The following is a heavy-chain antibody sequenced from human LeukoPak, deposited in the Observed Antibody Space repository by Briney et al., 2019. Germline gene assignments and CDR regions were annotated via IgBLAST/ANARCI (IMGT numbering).Heavy chain of an antibody. J-gene: IGHJ5*02. CDR2: MYAGGTT. D-gene: IGHD6-19*01. CDR3: ARGSGSGWPLDR. CDR1: GVIVSRYF. Sequence: GVSLRLSCAASGVIVSRYFRSWFRPAPGKRLQLVAIMYAGGTTAYSDSVRGRFHISRDSSNNTLSLQINSLRAEDTAVYYCARGSGSGWPLDRWGQGALVTVSS. V-gene: IGHV3-53*01.